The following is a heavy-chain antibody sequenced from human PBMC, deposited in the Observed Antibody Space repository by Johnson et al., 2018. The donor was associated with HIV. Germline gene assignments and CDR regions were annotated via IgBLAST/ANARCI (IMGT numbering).Heavy chain of an antibody. J-gene: IGHJ3*02. Sequence: VQLVESGGGLVQPGGSLRLSCAASGFTFSSYDMHWVRQATGKGLEWVSAIGTAGDTYYPGSVKGRFTISRENAKNSLYLQMNSLRAGDTAVYYCARAPSPGPGGAFDIWGQGTMVTVSS. CDR3: ARAPSPGPGGAFDI. V-gene: IGHV3-13*01. CDR1: GFTFSSYD. CDR2: IGTAGDT.